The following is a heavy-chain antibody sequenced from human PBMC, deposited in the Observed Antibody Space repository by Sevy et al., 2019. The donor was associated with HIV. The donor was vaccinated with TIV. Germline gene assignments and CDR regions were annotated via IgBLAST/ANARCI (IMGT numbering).Heavy chain of an antibody. Sequence: GGSLRLSCAASGFTVSSNYMSWVRQAPGKGLEWVSVIYSGGNTYYADSVKGRFTISRDNSKNTLYLQMNSLRAEDTAVYYCARAGGGGGYCSGGSCYGAYYYYYMDVWGKGTTVTVSS. CDR3: ARAGGGGGYCSGGSCYGAYYYYYMDV. CDR1: GFTVSSNY. D-gene: IGHD2-15*01. CDR2: IYSGGNT. V-gene: IGHV3-53*01. J-gene: IGHJ6*03.